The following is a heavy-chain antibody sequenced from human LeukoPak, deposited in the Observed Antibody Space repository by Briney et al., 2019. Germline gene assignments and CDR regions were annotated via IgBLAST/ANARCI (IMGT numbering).Heavy chain of an antibody. CDR3: ARADGYNNQVSDY. D-gene: IGHD5-24*01. J-gene: IGHJ4*02. CDR1: GYTFTGYY. CDR2: IDPDSGGT. Sequence: ASVKVSCKASGYTFTGYYMHWVRQAPGQGLEWMGWIDPDSGGTHYAQKFQGRVTMTRDTSISTAYMELSRLRSDDTAVYYCARADGYNNQVSDYWGQGTLVTVSS. V-gene: IGHV1-2*02.